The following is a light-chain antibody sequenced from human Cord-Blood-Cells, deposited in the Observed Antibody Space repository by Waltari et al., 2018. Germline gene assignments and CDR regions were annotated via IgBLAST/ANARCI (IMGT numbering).Light chain of an antibody. V-gene: IGKV4-1*01. CDR3: QQYYSTPLT. J-gene: IGKJ4*01. Sequence: DIVMTQSPDSLAVSLGERATINCKSSQSVSYSSNNKNYLAWYQQKPGQPPKLLIYWASTRESGVPDRFSGSGSGTDYTLTISSLQAEDVAVHYCQQYYSTPLTFGGGTKVEIK. CDR1: QSVSYSSNNKNY. CDR2: WAS.